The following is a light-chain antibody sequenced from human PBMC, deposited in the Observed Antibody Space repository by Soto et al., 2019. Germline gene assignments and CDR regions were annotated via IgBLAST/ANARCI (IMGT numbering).Light chain of an antibody. CDR3: SSYTSSSTRV. J-gene: IGLJ2*01. V-gene: IGLV2-14*03. CDR2: DVS. CDR1: SSDVGGYNY. Sequence: QSALTQPASVSGSPGQSITISCTGTSSDVGGYNYVSWYQHHPGKAPKLMIYDVSNRPSGVSNRFSGSKSGNTASLTISGLQAEDEADYYCSSYTSSSTRVFGGGTQLTV.